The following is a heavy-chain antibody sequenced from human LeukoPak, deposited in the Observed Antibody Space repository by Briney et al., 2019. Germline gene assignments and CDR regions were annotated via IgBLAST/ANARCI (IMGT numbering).Heavy chain of an antibody. CDR2: IAYDGSRA. CDR1: GFTFGGYG. J-gene: IGHJ4*02. D-gene: IGHD1-14*01. CDR3: TRYNNDYFDY. Sequence: GGSLRLSCAGSGFTFGGYGMHWFRQTPGKGLEWVAVIAYDGSRAFYADSVKGRFTISRDNSKNTMSVQMDDLRAEDTAVYYCTRYNNDYFDYWAREPWSLSPQ. V-gene: IGHV3-33*01.